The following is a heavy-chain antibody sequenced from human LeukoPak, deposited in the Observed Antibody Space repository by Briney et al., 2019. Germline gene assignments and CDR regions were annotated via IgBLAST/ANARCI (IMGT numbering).Heavy chain of an antibody. CDR2: IYYSGST. D-gene: IGHD3-10*01. V-gene: IGHV4-59*08. CDR1: GGSLSSYY. Sequence: SETLSLTCTVSGGSLSSYYWSWIRQPPGKGLEWIGYIYYSGSTNYNPSLKSRVIISVDTSKNQFSLKVSSVTAADTAVYYCARHGRGYYNGMDVWGQGTTVTVSS. CDR3: ARHGRGYYNGMDV. J-gene: IGHJ6*02.